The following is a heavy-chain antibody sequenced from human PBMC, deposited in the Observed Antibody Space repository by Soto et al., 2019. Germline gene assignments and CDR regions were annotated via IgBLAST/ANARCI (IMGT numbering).Heavy chain of an antibody. CDR1: GFTFSSYA. V-gene: IGHV3-30-3*01. CDR2: ISYDGSNK. D-gene: IGHD3-22*01. J-gene: IGHJ4*02. CDR3: ARVPSQYYYDSSGIFDY. Sequence: QVQLVESGGGVVQPGRSLRLSCAASGFTFSSYAMHWVRQAPGKGLEWVAVISYDGSNKYYADSVKGRFTISRDNSKNTLYLQMNSLRAEDTAVYYCARVPSQYYYDSSGIFDYWGQGTLVTVSS.